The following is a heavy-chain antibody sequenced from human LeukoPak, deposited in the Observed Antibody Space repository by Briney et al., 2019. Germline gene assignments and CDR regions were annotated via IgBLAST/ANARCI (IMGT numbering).Heavy chain of an antibody. D-gene: IGHD3-22*01. CDR2: VYHSGST. Sequence: ASETLSLTCTVSGASISSDYWNWIRQPPGKGLEWIGHVYHSGSTNYNPSLKSRVTISVDTSKNQFSLKLSSVTAAGTAVYYCARAGNYYYSSGYYSHFDYWGQGTLVTVSS. V-gene: IGHV4-59*01. CDR3: ARAGNYYYSSGYYSHFDY. J-gene: IGHJ4*02. CDR1: GASISSDY.